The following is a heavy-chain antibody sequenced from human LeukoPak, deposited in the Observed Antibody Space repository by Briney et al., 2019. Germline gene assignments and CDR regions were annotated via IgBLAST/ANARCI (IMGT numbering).Heavy chain of an antibody. Sequence: GGSLRLSCAASGFTFSNAWMSWVRQAPGKGLEWVANIKQDGSEKYYVDSVKGRFTISRDKAKNSLYLQMNSLRAEDTAVYYCASRGWSIAAATKPTKVDYWGQGTLVTVSS. V-gene: IGHV3-7*01. CDR3: ASRGWSIAAATKPTKVDY. CDR1: GFTFSNAW. J-gene: IGHJ4*02. CDR2: IKQDGSEK. D-gene: IGHD6-13*01.